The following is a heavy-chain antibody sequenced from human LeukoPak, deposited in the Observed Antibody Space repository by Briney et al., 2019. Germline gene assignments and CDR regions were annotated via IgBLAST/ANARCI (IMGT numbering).Heavy chain of an antibody. V-gene: IGHV3-23*01. CDR1: GFTFSSYA. Sequence: GGSLGLSCAASGFTFSSYAMSWVRQAPGKGLEWVSAISGSGGSTYYADSVKGRFTISRDNSKNTLYLQMNSLRAEDTAVYYCAKEVLRYYYDSSGYYSGYWGQGTLVTVSS. CDR3: AKEVLRYYYDSSGYYSGY. J-gene: IGHJ4*02. D-gene: IGHD3-22*01. CDR2: ISGSGGST.